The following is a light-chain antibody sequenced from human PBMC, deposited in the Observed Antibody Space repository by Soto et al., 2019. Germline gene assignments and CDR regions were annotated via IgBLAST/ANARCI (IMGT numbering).Light chain of an antibody. Sequence: DIQMTQSPSTLSASVGDRVTITCRASQSISSWLAWYQQKPGKAPKLLIHDASTLETGVPSRFSGSGSGTDFTFTITSLRPEDIATYYCQQYANVPTFGQGTRLETK. J-gene: IGKJ5*01. CDR1: QSISSW. CDR2: DAS. CDR3: QQYANVPT. V-gene: IGKV1-33*01.